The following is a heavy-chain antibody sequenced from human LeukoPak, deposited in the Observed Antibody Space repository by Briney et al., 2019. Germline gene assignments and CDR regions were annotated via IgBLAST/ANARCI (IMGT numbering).Heavy chain of an antibody. CDR3: AKCGGGGCYSYGMDV. CDR2: ISGSGGST. Sequence: GGSLRLSCAASGFTFSSYAMHWVRQAPGKRLEWVSAISGSGGSTFYADSVKGRFTISRDNSKNTLYLQMNSLRAEDTAVYYCAKCGGGGCYSYGMDVWGQGTTVTVSS. CDR1: GFTFSSYA. D-gene: IGHD2-21*02. J-gene: IGHJ6*02. V-gene: IGHV3-23*01.